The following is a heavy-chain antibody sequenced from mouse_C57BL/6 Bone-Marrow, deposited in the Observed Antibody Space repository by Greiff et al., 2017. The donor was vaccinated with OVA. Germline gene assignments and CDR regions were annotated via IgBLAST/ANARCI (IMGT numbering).Heavy chain of an antibody. D-gene: IGHD2-12*01. J-gene: IGHJ4*01. Sequence: VQRVESGPGLVQPSQSLSITCTVSGFSLTSYGVHWVRQSPGKGLEWLGVIWSGGSTDYNAAFISRLSISKDNSKSQVFFKMNSLQADDTAIYYCARNEGPLLYGAMDYWGQGTSVTVSS. CDR3: ARNEGPLLYGAMDY. V-gene: IGHV2-2*01. CDR2: IWSGGST. CDR1: GFSLTSYG.